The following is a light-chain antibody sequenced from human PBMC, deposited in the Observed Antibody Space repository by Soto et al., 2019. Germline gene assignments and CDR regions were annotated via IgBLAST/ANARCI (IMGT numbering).Light chain of an antibody. CDR1: QSVSTNF. Sequence: EIVLTQSPGTLYLSPGEGATLSCRASQSVSTNFFAWYQQKPGHAPRLLIYGSSTRATGITARFSGSGSGTDFTLTISILEPEYFAVYYCQQYGRSSWTFGRGTKVEIK. J-gene: IGKJ1*01. V-gene: IGKV3-20*01. CDR3: QQYGRSSWT. CDR2: GSS.